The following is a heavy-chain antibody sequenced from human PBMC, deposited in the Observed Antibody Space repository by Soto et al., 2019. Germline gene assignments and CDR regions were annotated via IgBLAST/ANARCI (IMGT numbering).Heavy chain of an antibody. CDR3: ASYYDDSSGDNWCDP. Sequence: SQTLSLTCAISGDSVSSNSAAWNWIRQSPSRGLAWLGRTYYWSKWYNDYAVSVKSRITINPDTSKNQFSLQLNSVTPEDTAVYYCASYYDDSSGDNWCDPCGKGTLVTVSS. D-gene: IGHD3-22*01. CDR2: TYYWSKWYN. CDR1: GDSVSSNSAA. V-gene: IGHV6-1*01. J-gene: IGHJ5*02.